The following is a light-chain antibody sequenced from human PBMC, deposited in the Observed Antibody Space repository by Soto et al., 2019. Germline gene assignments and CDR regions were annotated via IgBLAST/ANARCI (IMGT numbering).Light chain of an antibody. CDR3: QQYGSSWT. CDR1: QSVSSSY. Sequence: EIVLTQSPGTLSLSPGERATLSCRASQSVSSSYLAWYQQKPGQAPRLLIYGASSRATGIPDRFSGSWSGTDCSLTISRLEPEDFAVDYWQQYGSSWTFGQGTKVEIK. J-gene: IGKJ1*01. CDR2: GAS. V-gene: IGKV3-20*01.